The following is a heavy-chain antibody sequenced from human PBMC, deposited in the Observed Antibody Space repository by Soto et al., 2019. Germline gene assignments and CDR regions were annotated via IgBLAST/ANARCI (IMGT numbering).Heavy chain of an antibody. Sequence: GGSLRLSCAASGFTFSSNAMSWVRQTPGKGLEWVSVISGSGFVTYYADSVKGRFTISRDNSRDTLYLQMNSLRAEDTALYYCAKDYKGDYAGFQQWGQGTLVTVSS. CDR3: AKDYKGDYAGFQQ. D-gene: IGHD4-17*01. J-gene: IGHJ1*01. V-gene: IGHV3-23*01. CDR1: GFTFSSNA. CDR2: ISGSGFVT.